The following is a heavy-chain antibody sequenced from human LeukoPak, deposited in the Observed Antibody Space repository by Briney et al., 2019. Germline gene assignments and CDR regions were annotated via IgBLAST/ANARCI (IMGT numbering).Heavy chain of an antibody. Sequence: PGGSLRLSCAASGFTFSSYAMSWVRQAPGKGLEWVSAISGSGGSTYYADSVKGRFTISRDSSKNTLYLQMNSLRAEDTAVYYCAKSPAGSSWPSIDYWGQGTLVTVSS. CDR3: AKSPAGSSWPSIDY. CDR2: ISGSGGST. CDR1: GFTFSSYA. V-gene: IGHV3-23*01. J-gene: IGHJ4*02. D-gene: IGHD6-13*01.